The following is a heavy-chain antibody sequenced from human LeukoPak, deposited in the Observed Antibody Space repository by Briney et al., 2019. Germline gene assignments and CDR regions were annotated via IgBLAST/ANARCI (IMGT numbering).Heavy chain of an antibody. V-gene: IGHV3-23*01. J-gene: IGHJ6*02. CDR2: ISGSGGST. Sequence: GGSLRLSCAASGFTFSSYAMSWVRQAPGKGLEWVSAISGSGGSTYYADSVKGRFTISRDNSKNTLYLQMNSLRAEDTAVYYCVIHDLGSGWYYYYYGMDVWGQGTTVTVSS. D-gene: IGHD6-19*01. CDR3: VIHDLGSGWYYYYYGMDV. CDR1: GFTFSSYA.